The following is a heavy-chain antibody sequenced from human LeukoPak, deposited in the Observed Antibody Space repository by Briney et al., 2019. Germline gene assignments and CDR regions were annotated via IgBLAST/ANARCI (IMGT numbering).Heavy chain of an antibody. J-gene: IGHJ4*02. CDR3: ARQPIAAAGTGYFDY. Sequence: PSETLSLTCTVSGGSISSYYWSWIRQPPGKGLEWIGCIYYSGSTNYNPSLKSRVTISVDTSKNQFSLKLSSVTAADTAVYYCARQPIAAAGTGYFDYWGQGTLVTVSS. CDR2: IYYSGST. V-gene: IGHV4-59*08. CDR1: GGSISSYY. D-gene: IGHD6-13*01.